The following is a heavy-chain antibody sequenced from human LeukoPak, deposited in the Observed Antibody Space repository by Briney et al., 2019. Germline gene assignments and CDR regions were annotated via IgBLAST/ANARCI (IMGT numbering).Heavy chain of an antibody. D-gene: IGHD6-13*01. CDR3: ARTARAAADHFDY. CDR1: GYTFTGYY. J-gene: IGHJ4*02. V-gene: IGHV1-2*04. Sequence: ASVKVSCKASGYTFTGYYMHWVRQAPGQGLEWMGWINPNSGGTNYAQKFQGWVTMTRDTSISTAYMELSRLRSDDTAVYYCARTARAAADHFDYWGQGTLVTVSS. CDR2: INPNSGGT.